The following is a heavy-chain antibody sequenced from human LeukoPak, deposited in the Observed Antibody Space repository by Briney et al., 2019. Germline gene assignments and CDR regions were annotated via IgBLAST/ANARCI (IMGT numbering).Heavy chain of an antibody. CDR3: ARPLGYCSDSRCPQSWFDP. V-gene: IGHV4-34*01. CDR2: INHSGRT. Sequence: TSETLSLTCAVYGGSFSGYYWSWIRQPPGKGLEWIGEINHSGRTNYNPSLKSRVIISVDTSKNQFSLKLSSVTAADTAVYYCARPLGYCSDSRCPQSWFDPWGQGTLVTVSS. D-gene: IGHD2-15*01. J-gene: IGHJ5*02. CDR1: GGSFSGYY.